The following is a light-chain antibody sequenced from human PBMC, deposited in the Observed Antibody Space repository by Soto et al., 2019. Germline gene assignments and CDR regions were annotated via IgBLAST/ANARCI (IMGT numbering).Light chain of an antibody. CDR3: QQYRSFSRT. CDR2: QVS. J-gene: IGKJ1*01. Sequence: DIQMTQSPSALSASVGDRVTITCRASQSISPWLAWYQQKPGKAPELLIYQVSTLQSGVPSRFSGSGSGTEFTLTISSLQAEDLATDYCQQYRSFSRTFGQGTKVEIK. V-gene: IGKV1-5*03. CDR1: QSISPW.